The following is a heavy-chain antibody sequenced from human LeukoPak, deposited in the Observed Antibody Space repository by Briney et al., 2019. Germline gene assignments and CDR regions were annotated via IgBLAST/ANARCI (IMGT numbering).Heavy chain of an antibody. J-gene: IGHJ2*01. CDR3: ATDGNFDL. CDR2: ISYSGST. V-gene: IGHV4-59*01. Sequence: SETLSLTCNVSGGSIDNYYWAWIRQPPGKGLEWIGYISYSGSTSYNPSLRSRVTISVDTSKNQFSLKLSSVTAADTAVYYCATDGNFDLWGRGTLVTVSS. CDR1: GGSIDNYY. D-gene: IGHD1-26*01.